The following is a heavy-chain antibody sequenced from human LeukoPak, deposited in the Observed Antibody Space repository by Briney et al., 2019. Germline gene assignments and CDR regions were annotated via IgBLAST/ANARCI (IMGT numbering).Heavy chain of an antibody. CDR1: GFALSSHW. Sequence: GGSLRLSCAASGFALSSHWMTWVRQVPGRGPEWVANVNRDGSETYYLDSVKGRFTTSKDNAKNSLYLQMNSLRAEDTALYHCARNNGMDVWGQGTTVIVSS. V-gene: IGHV3-7*03. CDR2: VNRDGSET. J-gene: IGHJ6*02. CDR3: ARNNGMDV.